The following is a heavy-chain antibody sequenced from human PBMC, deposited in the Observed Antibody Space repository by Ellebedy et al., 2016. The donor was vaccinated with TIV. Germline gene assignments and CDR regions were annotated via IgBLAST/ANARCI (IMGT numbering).Heavy chain of an antibody. Sequence: PGGSLRLSCAASGFIFNSHGMHWVRQAPGKGLEWVAVISGHGLTTYYADSVKGRFTISRDNSNNSLYLQMKSLRAEDTAVYYCVSASTNCWYILDYWGQGTLFSVSS. CDR1: GFIFNSHG. V-gene: IGHV3-30*13. CDR2: ISGHGLTT. CDR3: VSASTNCWYILDY. J-gene: IGHJ4*02. D-gene: IGHD6-13*01.